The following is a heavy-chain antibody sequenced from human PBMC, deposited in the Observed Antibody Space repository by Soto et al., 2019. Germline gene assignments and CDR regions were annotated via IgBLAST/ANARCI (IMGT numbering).Heavy chain of an antibody. V-gene: IGHV4-39*01. CDR3: ARHGYSSSWYEYYFDY. CDR1: GGSISSSSYY. J-gene: IGHJ4*02. CDR2: IYYSGST. Sequence: SETLSLTCTVSGGSISSSSYYWGWIRQPPGKGLEWIGSIYYSGSTYYNPSLKSRVTISVDTSKNQFSLKLSSVTAADTAVYYCARHGYSSSWYEYYFDYWGQGTLVTVSS. D-gene: IGHD6-13*01.